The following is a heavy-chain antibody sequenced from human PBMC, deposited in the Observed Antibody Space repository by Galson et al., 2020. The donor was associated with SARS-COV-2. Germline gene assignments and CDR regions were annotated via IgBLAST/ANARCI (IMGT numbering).Heavy chain of an antibody. V-gene: IGHV4-4*07. D-gene: IGHD3-22*01. CDR3: ARDEDTMTVGGDYYMDV. CDR2: VYSSGST. Sequence: SQTLSLTCTVPGASIRNFYCSWIRQPAGQGLEWIGRVYSSGSTNYNPSLKSRVTMSADTSKNQFSLKLTSVTAADTAVYYCARDEDTMTVGGDYYMDVWGKGTTVTISS. CDR1: GASIRNFY. J-gene: IGHJ6*03.